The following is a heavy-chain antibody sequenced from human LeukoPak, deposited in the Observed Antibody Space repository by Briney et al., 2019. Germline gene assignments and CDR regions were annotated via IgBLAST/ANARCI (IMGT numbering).Heavy chain of an antibody. Sequence: SVKVSCXASGGTFSSYAISWVRQAHGQGLEWMAGIIPIFGTANYAQKFQGRVTITTDESTSTAYMELSSLRSEDTAVYYCARDSPRITGARSFDYWGQGTLVTVSS. J-gene: IGHJ4*02. CDR2: IIPIFGTA. CDR3: ARDSPRITGARSFDY. V-gene: IGHV1-69*05. D-gene: IGHD1-20*01. CDR1: GGTFSSYA.